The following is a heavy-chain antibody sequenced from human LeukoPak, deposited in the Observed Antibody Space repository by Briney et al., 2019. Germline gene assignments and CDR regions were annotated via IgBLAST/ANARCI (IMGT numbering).Heavy chain of an antibody. Sequence: ASVKVSCKASGYTFTSYYMHWVRQAPGQGLEWMGWINPNSGGTNYAQKFQGWVTMTRDTSISTAYMELSRLRSDDTAVYYCAIDLRMGYDILTGYYGGVWFDPWGQGTLVTVSS. D-gene: IGHD3-9*01. CDR2: INPNSGGT. V-gene: IGHV1-2*04. CDR1: GYTFTSYY. CDR3: AIDLRMGYDILTGYYGGVWFDP. J-gene: IGHJ5*02.